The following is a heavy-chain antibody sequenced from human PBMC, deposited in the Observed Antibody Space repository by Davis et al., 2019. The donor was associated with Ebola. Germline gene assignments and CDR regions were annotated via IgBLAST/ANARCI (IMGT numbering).Heavy chain of an antibody. CDR1: GFTFSSYG. V-gene: IGHV3-30*02. J-gene: IGHJ6*02. D-gene: IGHD3-3*01. Sequence: GESLKISCAASGFTFSSYGMHWVRQAPGKGLEWVAVIWYDGSNKYYADSVKGRFTISRDNSKNTLYLQMNSLRAEDTAVYYCAKEAGFGVVSILDYYYYGMDVWGQGTTVTVSS. CDR3: AKEAGFGVVSILDYYYYGMDV. CDR2: IWYDGSNK.